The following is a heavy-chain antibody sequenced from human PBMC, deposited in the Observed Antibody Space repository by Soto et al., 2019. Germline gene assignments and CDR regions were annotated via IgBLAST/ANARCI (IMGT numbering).Heavy chain of an antibody. D-gene: IGHD5-18*01. V-gene: IGHV3-48*01. CDR3: ARDSGYSYGPFDY. CDR2: ISSSSSTI. CDR1: GFTFSSYS. Sequence: EVQLVESGGGLVQPGGSLRLSCAASGFTFSSYSMNWVRQAPGKGLEWVSYISSSSSTIYYADSVKARFTISRDNAKNSLYLQMNSLRAEDTAVYYCARDSGYSYGPFDYWGQGTLVTVSS. J-gene: IGHJ4*02.